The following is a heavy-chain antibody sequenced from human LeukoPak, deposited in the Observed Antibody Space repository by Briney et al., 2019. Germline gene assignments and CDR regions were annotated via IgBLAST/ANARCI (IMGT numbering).Heavy chain of an antibody. Sequence: SQTLSLTCAISGNSVSSNSAALNWIRQSPSRGLEWLGRTYYRSKWYNHYAVSVKSRITINPDTSKNQFSLQLISVTPEDTAVYYCARAEYYYGSGSYNWFDPWGQGTLVTVSS. D-gene: IGHD3-10*01. J-gene: IGHJ5*02. CDR2: TYYRSKWYN. V-gene: IGHV6-1*01. CDR1: GNSVSSNSAA. CDR3: ARAEYYYGSGSYNWFDP.